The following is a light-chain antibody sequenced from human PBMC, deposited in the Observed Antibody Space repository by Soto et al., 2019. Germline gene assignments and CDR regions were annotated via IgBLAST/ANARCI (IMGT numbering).Light chain of an antibody. V-gene: IGKV3-11*01. Sequence: EIVLPQSPATLPLSAGERTTLSCRASQSIHNNLACYQQKPGQAPRLLIYDASIRAPGVPARFSASGSGKDFTATISSLEPEDFANYYCQQRGNWTPLTFGGGTKVEI. J-gene: IGKJ4*01. CDR2: DAS. CDR3: QQRGNWTPLT. CDR1: QSIHNN.